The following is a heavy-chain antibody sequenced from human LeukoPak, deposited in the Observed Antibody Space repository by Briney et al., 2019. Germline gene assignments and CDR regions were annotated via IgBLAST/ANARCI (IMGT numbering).Heavy chain of an antibody. V-gene: IGHV4-38-2*02. CDR1: GHSISSNYY. J-gene: IGHJ4*02. Sequence: SETLSLTCSLSGHSISSNYYWGWIRQPPGKGLEWIGSISHSGSTYYNPSLKSRLTMSEDTSKNQLSLKLRSVIAADTAIYYCTRGTYYDFWSGYYSDYWGQGTLVAVSS. CDR3: TRGTYYDFWSGYYSDY. D-gene: IGHD3-3*01. CDR2: ISHSGST.